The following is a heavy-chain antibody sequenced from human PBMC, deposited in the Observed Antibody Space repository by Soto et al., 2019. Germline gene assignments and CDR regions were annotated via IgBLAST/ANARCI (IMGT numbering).Heavy chain of an antibody. J-gene: IGHJ4*02. Sequence: SETLSLTCSVSGDSISSYYWTWIRQSPGKGLEWVGYVFYSGATNYNPSLKSRVTISLDASKKQVSLRLTSATAADTAVYYCTRGLPSHFGYDSWGQGTLVTVPQ. D-gene: IGHD3-10*01. CDR3: TRGLPSHFGYDS. CDR1: GDSISSYY. CDR2: VFYSGAT. V-gene: IGHV4-59*01.